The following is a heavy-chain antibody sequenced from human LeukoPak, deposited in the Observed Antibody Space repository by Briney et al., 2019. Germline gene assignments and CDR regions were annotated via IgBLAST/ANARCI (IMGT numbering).Heavy chain of an antibody. CDR3: ARVGSGNTYGYADY. Sequence: PGGSLRLSCAASGFTFSSYWMHWVRQAPGKGLVWVSRINSDGSSTSYADSVKGRFTTSRDNSKNTLYLQMNSLRVEDTAVYFCARVGSGNTYGYADYWGQGTLVTVSS. CDR2: INSDGSST. D-gene: IGHD5-18*01. J-gene: IGHJ4*02. V-gene: IGHV3-74*01. CDR1: GFTFSSYW.